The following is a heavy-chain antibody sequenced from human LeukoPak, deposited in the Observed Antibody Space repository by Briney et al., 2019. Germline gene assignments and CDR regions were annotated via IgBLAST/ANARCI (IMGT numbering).Heavy chain of an antibody. Sequence: SETLSLTCAVYGGSFSGYYWSWIRQPPGKGLEWIGEINHSGSTNYNPSLKSRVTISVDTSKNQFSLKLSSVTAADTAVYYSARGYSSGWYPRGYFDYWGQGTLVTVSS. D-gene: IGHD6-19*01. CDR3: ARGYSSGWYPRGYFDY. J-gene: IGHJ4*02. V-gene: IGHV4-34*01. CDR1: GGSFSGYY. CDR2: INHSGST.